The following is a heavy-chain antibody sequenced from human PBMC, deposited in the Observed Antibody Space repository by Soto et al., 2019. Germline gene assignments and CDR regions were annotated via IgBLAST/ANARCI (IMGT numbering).Heavy chain of an antibody. V-gene: IGHV3-23*01. D-gene: IGHD6-6*01. J-gene: IGHJ4*02. Sequence: GGSLRLSCSASGFTFSNYAMRWVRQAPGKGLEWVSGISVSGDSTYYADSVKGRFTISRDNSKNTLYLQMNSLRAEDTAVYYCAKRSSSSTFDYWGQGTLVTVSS. CDR3: AKRSSSSTFDY. CDR2: ISVSGDST. CDR1: GFTFSNYA.